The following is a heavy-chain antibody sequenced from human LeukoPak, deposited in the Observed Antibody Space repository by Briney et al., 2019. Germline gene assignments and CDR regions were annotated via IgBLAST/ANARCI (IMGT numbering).Heavy chain of an antibody. D-gene: IGHD3-16*01. CDR1: GFTFSSYN. CDR2: INDNGAGT. CDR3: AKGLRTGVGPYMGYHYYMDV. Sequence: GGSLRLSCAASGFTFSSYNMNWVRQAPGKGLEWVSTINDNGAGTYYADSVKGRTTISRDNSYNTVSLQMNSLRDEDTGVYYCAKGLRTGVGPYMGYHYYMDVWGKGATVTVSS. V-gene: IGHV3-23*01. J-gene: IGHJ6*03.